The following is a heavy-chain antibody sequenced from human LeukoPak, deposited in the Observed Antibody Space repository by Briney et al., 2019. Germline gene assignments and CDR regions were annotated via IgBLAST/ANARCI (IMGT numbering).Heavy chain of an antibody. CDR2: ISGSGGST. D-gene: IGHD3-3*01. CDR1: GFTFSSYA. CDR3: AKGARSYDFWSGYDPNFVY. J-gene: IGHJ4*02. V-gene: IGHV3-23*01. Sequence: PGGSLRLSCAASGFTFSSYAMSWVRQAPGKGLEWVSAISGSGGSTYYADSVKGRFTISRDNSKNTLYLQMNSLRAEDTAVYYCAKGARSYDFWSGYDPNFVYWGQGTLVTVSS.